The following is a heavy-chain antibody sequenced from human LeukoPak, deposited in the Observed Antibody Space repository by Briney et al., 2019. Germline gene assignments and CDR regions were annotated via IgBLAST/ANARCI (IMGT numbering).Heavy chain of an antibody. CDR2: IYYRGNA. Sequence: SETLSLTCAVSGGSLSGYYWTWIRQPPGKGLEWIGSIYYRGNAFYNPSLESRVTISVDTSKNQFSLKLSSVTAADTAVYYCARSSRGGTDYWGQGTLSPSPQ. D-gene: IGHD2-2*01. V-gene: IGHV4-59*12. J-gene: IGHJ4*02. CDR3: ARSSRGGTDY. CDR1: GGSLSGYY.